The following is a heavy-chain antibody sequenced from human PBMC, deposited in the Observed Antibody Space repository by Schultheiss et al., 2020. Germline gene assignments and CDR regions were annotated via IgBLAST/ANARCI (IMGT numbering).Heavy chain of an antibody. D-gene: IGHD1-26*01. V-gene: IGHV3-48*01. Sequence: WVRQVPGEGLECLSGIGHSSSAIGHSRDTFYYVDSVKGRFTISRDNAKNSLYLQMNSLRAEDTAVYYCARAVGVGALDYWGQGTLVTVSS. CDR2: IGHSSSAIGHSRDTF. J-gene: IGHJ4*02. CDR3: ARAVGVGALDY.